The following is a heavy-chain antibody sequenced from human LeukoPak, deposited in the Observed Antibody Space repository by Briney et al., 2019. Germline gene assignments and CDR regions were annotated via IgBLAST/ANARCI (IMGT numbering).Heavy chain of an antibody. CDR1: GYTFTSYA. CDR2: INAGNGNT. D-gene: IGHD3-10*01. V-gene: IGHV1-3*01. Sequence: ASVKVSCKASGYTFTSYAMHWVRQAPGQRLEWMGWINAGNGNTKYSQKFQGRVTITRDTSASTAYMELSSLRSEDTAVYYCARWGYYGSGSETDDYWGQGTLVTVSS. CDR3: ARWGYYGSGSETDDY. J-gene: IGHJ4*02.